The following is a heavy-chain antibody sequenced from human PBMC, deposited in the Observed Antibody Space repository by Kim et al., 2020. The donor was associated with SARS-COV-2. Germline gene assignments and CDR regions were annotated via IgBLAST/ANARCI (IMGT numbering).Heavy chain of an antibody. D-gene: IGHD3-10*01. CDR2: INSDGNTI. Sequence: GGSLRLSCEASGFTFSSYWMHWVRQAPGKGLVWVSRINSDGNTINYADSVKGRFTISRDNAKNTLYLQMNSLTAEDTAVYYCARGHLSGEGGNTLWGQGTLVTVSS. CDR3: ARGHLSGEGGNTL. J-gene: IGHJ1*01. CDR1: GFTFSSYW. V-gene: IGHV3-74*01.